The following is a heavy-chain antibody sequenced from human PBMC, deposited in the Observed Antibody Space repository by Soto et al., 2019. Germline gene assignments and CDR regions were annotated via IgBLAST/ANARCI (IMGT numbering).Heavy chain of an antibody. V-gene: IGHV4-4*07. Sequence: PSETLSLTCTVSGGSTSSYYWSWIRQPAGKGLEWIGRIYTSGSTNYNPSLKSRVTMSVDTSKNQFSLKLSSVTAADTAVYYCARDTPLRFLEWTTPHYYGMDVWGQGTTVTVSS. CDR1: GGSTSSYY. CDR2: IYTSGST. D-gene: IGHD3-3*01. CDR3: ARDTPLRFLEWTTPHYYGMDV. J-gene: IGHJ6*02.